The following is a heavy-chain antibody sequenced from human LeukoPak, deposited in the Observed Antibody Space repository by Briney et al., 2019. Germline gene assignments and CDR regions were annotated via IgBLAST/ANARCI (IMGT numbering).Heavy chain of an antibody. CDR1: GFIFSSYA. Sequence: GASLRLSWALAGFIFSSYAVSWDRQAPGKGLEWVSAISGRGGSTYYADSVKGRYTISRDNSKNTLYLQMNNLRAEDTAVYYCAKDRYYYDSSGDYGGFDYWGQGTLVTVSS. D-gene: IGHD3-22*01. CDR3: AKDRYYYDSSGDYGGFDY. V-gene: IGHV3-23*01. CDR2: ISGRGGST. J-gene: IGHJ4*02.